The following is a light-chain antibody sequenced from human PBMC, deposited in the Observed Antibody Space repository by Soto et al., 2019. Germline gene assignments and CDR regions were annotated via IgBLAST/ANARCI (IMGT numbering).Light chain of an antibody. CDR1: QHINNY. CDR2: DAS. J-gene: IGKJ5*01. Sequence: IPMTQSPSSLSASVGDRVPITCQGSQHINNYLNWYQQKPGRAPKLLIYDASNLEAGVPSRLRGSGSGTDFTFTISRLQPEDIATYYCQQYENLPSFGQGTRLEIK. V-gene: IGKV1-33*01. CDR3: QQYENLPS.